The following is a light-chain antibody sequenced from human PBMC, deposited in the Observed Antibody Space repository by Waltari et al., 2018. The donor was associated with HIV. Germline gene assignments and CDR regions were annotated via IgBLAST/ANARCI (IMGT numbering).Light chain of an antibody. J-gene: IGLJ2*01. CDR3: AAWTDSLRGVV. CDR1: SSNIGSFY. V-gene: IGLV1-47*01. Sequence: QSVLTQPPSASGTPGQRVTIPCSGSSSNIGSFYAYWYQQLPGSAPKLLIYRNNQRPSGVPDRFSGSKSGTSASLAISGLRSEDEADYYCAAWTDSLRGVVFGGGTKLSVL. CDR2: RNN.